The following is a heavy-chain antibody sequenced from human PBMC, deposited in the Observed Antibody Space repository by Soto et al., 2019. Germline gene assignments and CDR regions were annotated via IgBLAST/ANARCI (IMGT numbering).Heavy chain of an antibody. D-gene: IGHD6-19*01. CDR1: GFTFSSYA. J-gene: IGHJ6*02. CDR3: ARDGKVAGTSGYYYYGMDV. Sequence: PGGSLRLSCAASGFTFSSYAMHWVRQAPGKGLEWVAVISYDGSNKYYADSVKGRFTISRDNSKNTRYLQMNSLRAEDTAVYYCARDGKVAGTSGYYYYGMDVWGQGTTVTVSS. V-gene: IGHV3-30-3*01. CDR2: ISYDGSNK.